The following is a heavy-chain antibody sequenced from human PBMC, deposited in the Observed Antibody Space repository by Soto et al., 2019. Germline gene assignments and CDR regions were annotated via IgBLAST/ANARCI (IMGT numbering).Heavy chain of an antibody. CDR1: GYTFTSYD. J-gene: IGHJ3*01. CDR2: ISAYNGNT. D-gene: IGHD3-22*01. V-gene: IGHV1-18*01. Sequence: GASVKVSCKASGYTFTSYDINWVRQATGQGLEWMGWISAYNGNTNYAQKLQGRVTMTTDTSTSTAYMELSSLKSDDTAIYFCARERRRDDSNTFDALDVWGQGTMVTVSS. CDR3: ARERRRDDSNTFDALDV.